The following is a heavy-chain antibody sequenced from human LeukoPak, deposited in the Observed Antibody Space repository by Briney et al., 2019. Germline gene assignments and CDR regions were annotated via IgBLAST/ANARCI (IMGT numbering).Heavy chain of an antibody. Sequence: GGSLRLSCAASGFTFSNYAMNWVRQAPGKGLDWVSSITAGGSFKYYADSVEGRFTISRDNAKNSLHLQMSSLTPEDTAVYYCARNYDVLTGYPYYSDHWGQGILVTVSS. CDR3: ARNYDVLTGYPYYSDH. CDR2: ITAGGSFK. D-gene: IGHD3-9*01. J-gene: IGHJ4*02. CDR1: GFTFSNYA. V-gene: IGHV3-21*01.